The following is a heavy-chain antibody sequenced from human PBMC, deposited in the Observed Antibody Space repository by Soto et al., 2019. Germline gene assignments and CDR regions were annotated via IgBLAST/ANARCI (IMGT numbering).Heavy chain of an antibody. CDR2: MNPNSGNT. V-gene: IGHV1-8*01. D-gene: IGHD3-10*01. Sequence: QVQLVQSGAEVKKPGASVKVSCKASGYTFTSYDINWVRQATGQGLEWMGWMNPNSGNTGYAQKFHARVTTTSNTSISTAYMELSSLTSEDTAVYYCAITPLRFAEPPYWGQGTLVTVSS. J-gene: IGHJ4*02. CDR1: GYTFTSYD. CDR3: AITPLRFAEPPY.